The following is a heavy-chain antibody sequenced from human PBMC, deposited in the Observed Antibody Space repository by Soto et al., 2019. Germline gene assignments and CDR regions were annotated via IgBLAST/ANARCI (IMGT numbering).Heavy chain of an antibody. CDR1: GGSISSGDYY. CDR2: IYYSGST. D-gene: IGHD3-10*01. V-gene: IGHV4-30-4*01. J-gene: IGHJ4*02. CDR3: ARDRMVRGVYTPRGPNPNTRHFDY. Sequence: QVQLQESGPGLMKPSQTLSLTCTVSGGSISSGDYYWSWIRQPPGKGLEWIGYIYYSGSTYYNPSLKSRVTISVDPSKNQFSLKLSSVTAADTAVYYCARDRMVRGVYTPRGPNPNTRHFDYWGQGTLVTVSS.